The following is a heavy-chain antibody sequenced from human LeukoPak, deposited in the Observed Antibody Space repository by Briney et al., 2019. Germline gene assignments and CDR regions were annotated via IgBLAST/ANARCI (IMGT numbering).Heavy chain of an antibody. V-gene: IGHV1-8*01. CDR3: ARGLAQWELLTVAY. CDR2: MNPNSGNT. Sequence: VASVKVSCKASGYTFTSYDINWVRQATGQGLEWMGWMNPNSGNTGYAQKFQGRVTMTRNTSISTAYMELSSLRSEDTAVYYCARGLAQWELLTVAYWGQGTLVTVSS. D-gene: IGHD1-26*01. CDR1: GYTFTSYD. J-gene: IGHJ4*02.